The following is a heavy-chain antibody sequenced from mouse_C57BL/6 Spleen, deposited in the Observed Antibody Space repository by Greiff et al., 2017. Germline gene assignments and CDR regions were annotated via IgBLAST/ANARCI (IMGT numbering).Heavy chain of an antibody. J-gene: IGHJ4*01. Sequence: DVQLVESGGGLVQPGGSLSLSCAASGFTFTDYYMSWVRQPPGKALEWLGFIRNKANGYTTEYSASVKGRFTISRDNSQSILYLQMNALRAEDSATYYCARGGSYYAMDYWGQGTSVTVSS. CDR1: GFTFTDYY. CDR2: IRNKANGYTT. V-gene: IGHV7-3*01. D-gene: IGHD1-1*02. CDR3: ARGGSYYAMDY.